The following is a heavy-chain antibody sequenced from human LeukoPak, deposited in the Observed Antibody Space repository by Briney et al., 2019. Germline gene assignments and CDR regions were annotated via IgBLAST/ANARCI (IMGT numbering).Heavy chain of an antibody. CDR1: GDSVSSNNAA. D-gene: IGHD1-26*01. V-gene: IGHV6-1*01. CDR2: TNYRSKWYN. J-gene: IGHJ4*02. Sequence: SQTLSVTCAISGDSVSSNNAAWNWIRQSPSRGLEWLGRTNYRSKWYNDYALSMKSRITINADTSRNQFSLHLYSVTPEDTAVYYCARGWIYSFAYWGQGTLVTISS. CDR3: ARGWIYSFAY.